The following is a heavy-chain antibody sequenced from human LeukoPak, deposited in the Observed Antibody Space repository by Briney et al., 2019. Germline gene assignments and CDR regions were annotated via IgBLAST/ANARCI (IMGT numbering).Heavy chain of an antibody. CDR1: GGSISSYY. J-gene: IGHJ6*03. CDR2: IYYSGST. Sequence: PSETLSLTCTVSGGSISSYYWSWIRQPPGKGLEGIGYIYYSGSTNYNPSLKSRVTISVDTSKNQFSLKLSSVPAAHTAVYYCARDSRGYSRGWYIGSSHEYYYYYMDVWGKGTTVTVSS. V-gene: IGHV4-59*12. D-gene: IGHD6-19*01. CDR3: ARDSRGYSRGWYIGSSHEYYYYYMDV.